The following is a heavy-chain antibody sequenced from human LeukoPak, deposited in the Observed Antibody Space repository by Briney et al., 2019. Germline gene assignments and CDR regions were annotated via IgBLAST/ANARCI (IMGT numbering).Heavy chain of an antibody. CDR3: TRVFVGDEYSSSGY. CDR1: GFTFSRYS. CDR2: INSDGSST. D-gene: IGHD6-13*01. Sequence: LAGGSLRLSCAASGFTFSRYSMHWVRQAPGKGLVWVSRINSDGSSTTYADSVKGRFTISRDNAKNTLYLQMNSLKVEDTAVYYCTRVFVGDEYSSSGYWGQGTLVTVSS. J-gene: IGHJ4*02. V-gene: IGHV3-74*01.